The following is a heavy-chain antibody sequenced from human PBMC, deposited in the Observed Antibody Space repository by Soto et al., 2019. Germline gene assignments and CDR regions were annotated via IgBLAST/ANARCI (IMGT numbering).Heavy chain of an antibody. Sequence: PGGSLRLSCAASGFTFSRYWMSWVRQAPGKGQEGVANIKQDGSEKYYVVSVKGRFTISRDNAKNSLYLQMNSLRAEDTAVYYCARDYCSGGSCYSGNFYYYYMDVWGKGTTVTVSS. CDR3: ARDYCSGGSCYSGNFYYYYMDV. D-gene: IGHD2-15*01. CDR2: IKQDGSEK. CDR1: GFTFSRYW. V-gene: IGHV3-7*01. J-gene: IGHJ6*03.